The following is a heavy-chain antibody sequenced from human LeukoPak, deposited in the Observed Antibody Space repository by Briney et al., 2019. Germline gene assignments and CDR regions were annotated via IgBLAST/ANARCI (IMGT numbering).Heavy chain of an antibody. J-gene: IGHJ3*02. Sequence: ASVTVSCKASGYTFTSYYMHWVRQAPGQGLEWMGIINPSGGSTSYAQKFQGRVTMTRDTSTSTVYMELSSMRSQVKAVYYCARAAYYYDSSGSFDIWGQGTMATVSS. CDR3: ARAAYYYDSSGSFDI. CDR1: GYTFTSYY. V-gene: IGHV1-46*01. CDR2: INPSGGST. D-gene: IGHD3-22*01.